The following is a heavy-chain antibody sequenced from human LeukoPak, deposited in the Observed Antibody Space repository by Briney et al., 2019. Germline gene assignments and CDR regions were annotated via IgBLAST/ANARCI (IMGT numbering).Heavy chain of an antibody. V-gene: IGHV4-39*01. Sequence: PSETLSLTCTVSGGSISSSSYYWGWIRQPPGKGLEWIGSIYYSGSTYYNPSLKSRVTISVDTSKNQFSLKLSSVTAADTAVYYCARPRYGGNLYYFDYWGQGTLVTVSS. CDR3: ARPRYGGNLYYFDY. J-gene: IGHJ4*02. D-gene: IGHD4-23*01. CDR1: GGSISSSSYY. CDR2: IYYSGST.